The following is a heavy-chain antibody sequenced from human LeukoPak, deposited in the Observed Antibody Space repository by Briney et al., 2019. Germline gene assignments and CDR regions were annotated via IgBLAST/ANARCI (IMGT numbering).Heavy chain of an antibody. Sequence: PGGSLRLSCAASGFTFSNYGMHWVRQAPGKGLEWISYISRSGSITNYADSVKGRFTISRDDDRNSLSLEMSGLRVEDSAVYFCARGMLNIFWGQGTRVAVSS. CDR1: GFTFSNYG. D-gene: IGHD2/OR15-2a*01. CDR2: ISRSGSIT. V-gene: IGHV3-48*01. CDR3: ARGMLNIF. J-gene: IGHJ4*02.